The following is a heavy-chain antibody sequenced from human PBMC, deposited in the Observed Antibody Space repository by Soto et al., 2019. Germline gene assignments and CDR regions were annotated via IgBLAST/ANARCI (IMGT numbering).Heavy chain of an antibody. CDR3: ARRSSSWYGNHYYYGMDV. Sequence: GESLKISCKGSGHSFTSYWIGWVRQMPGKGLEWMGIIYPGDSDTRYSPSFQGQVTISADKSISTAYLQWSSLKASDTAMYYCARRSSSWYGNHYYYGMDVWGQGTTVTVSS. D-gene: IGHD6-13*01. J-gene: IGHJ6*02. V-gene: IGHV5-51*01. CDR2: IYPGDSDT. CDR1: GHSFTSYW.